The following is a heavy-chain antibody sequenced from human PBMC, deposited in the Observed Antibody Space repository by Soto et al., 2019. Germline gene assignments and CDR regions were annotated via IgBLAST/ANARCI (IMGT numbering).Heavy chain of an antibody. CDR3: ARDGTPRDYYYDYGMDV. V-gene: IGHV1-2*04. Sequence: ASVKVSCKASGYTFTGYYMHWVRQAPGQGLEWMGWINPNSGGTNYAQKFQGWVTMTRDTSISTAYMELSRLRSDDTAVYYCARDGTPRDYYYDYGMDVWGQGTTVTVSS. D-gene: IGHD1-1*01. CDR1: GYTFTGYY. J-gene: IGHJ6*02. CDR2: INPNSGGT.